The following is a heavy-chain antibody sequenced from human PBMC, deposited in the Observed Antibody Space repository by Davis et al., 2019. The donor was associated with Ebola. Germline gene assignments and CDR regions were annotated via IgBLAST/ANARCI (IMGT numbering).Heavy chain of an antibody. CDR2: ISAYNGNT. J-gene: IGHJ5*02. CDR1: GGTFSSYA. CDR3: ARVYPRNNWFDP. V-gene: IGHV1-18*01. D-gene: IGHD3-16*02. Sequence: ASVKVPCKASGGTFSSYAISRARQAPGQGLEWMGWISAYNGNTNYAQKLQGRVTMTTDTSTSTAYMELRSLRSDDTAVYYCARVYPRNNWFDPWGQGTLVTVSS.